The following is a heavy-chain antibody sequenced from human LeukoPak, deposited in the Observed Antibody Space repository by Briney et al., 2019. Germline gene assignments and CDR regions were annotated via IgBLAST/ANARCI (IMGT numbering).Heavy chain of an antibody. V-gene: IGHV4-34*01. CDR2: INHSGST. CDR1: GGSFSGYY. CDR3: ATRYDILTGYYYDAFDI. Sequence: SETLSLTCAVYGGSFSGYYWSWIRQSPGKGLEWIGEINHSGSTNYNPSLKSRVTISVDTSKNQFSLKLSSVTAADTAVYYCATRYDILTGYYYDAFDIWGQGTMVTVSS. D-gene: IGHD3-9*01. J-gene: IGHJ3*02.